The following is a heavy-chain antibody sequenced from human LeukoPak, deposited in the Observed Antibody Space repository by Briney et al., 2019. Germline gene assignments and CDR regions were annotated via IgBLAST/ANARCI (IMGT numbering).Heavy chain of an antibody. V-gene: IGHV1-24*01. CDR3: ATVPPGYYDSRGPAPLDY. Sequence: ASVKVSCKVSGYTLTELSMHWLRQAPGKGVEWMGGFDPEDGETIYAQKFQGRVTMTEDTSTDTAYMELSSLRSEDTAVYYCATVPPGYYDSRGPAPLDYWGQGTLVTVSS. CDR1: GYTLTELS. CDR2: FDPEDGET. D-gene: IGHD3-22*01. J-gene: IGHJ4*02.